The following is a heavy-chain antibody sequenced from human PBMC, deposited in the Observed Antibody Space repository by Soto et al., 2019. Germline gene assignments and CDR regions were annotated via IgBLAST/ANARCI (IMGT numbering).Heavy chain of an antibody. D-gene: IGHD3-16*01. CDR3: ARGRAPGGWFDP. J-gene: IGHJ5*02. CDR2: IIPIFGTA. CDR1: GGTFSSYA. Sequence: QVQLVQSGAEVKKPGSSVKVSCTASGGTFSSYAISWVRQAPGQGLEWMGGIIPIFGTANYAQKFQGRVTITADESTSTAYMELSRLRAEDTAVYYCARGRAPGGWFDPWGQGTLVTVSS. V-gene: IGHV1-69*01.